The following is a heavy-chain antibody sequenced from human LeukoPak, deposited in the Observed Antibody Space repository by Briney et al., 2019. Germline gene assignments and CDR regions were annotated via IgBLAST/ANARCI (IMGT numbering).Heavy chain of an antibody. J-gene: IGHJ4*02. CDR1: GYTFTGYY. CDR2: IIPILGIA. D-gene: IGHD4-17*01. Sequence: GASVKVSCKASGYTFTGYYMHWVRQAPGQGREWMGRIIPILGIANYAQKFQGRVTITADKSTSTAYMELSSLRSEDTAVYYCATDPWGTYGDYEADYWGQGTLVTVSS. V-gene: IGHV1-69*02. CDR3: ATDPWGTYGDYEADY.